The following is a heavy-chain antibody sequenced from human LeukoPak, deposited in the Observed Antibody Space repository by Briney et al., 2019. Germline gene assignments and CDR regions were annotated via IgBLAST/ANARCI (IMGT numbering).Heavy chain of an antibody. Sequence: PGGSLRLSCAASGFTFSSYAMSWVRQAPGKGLEWVSAISGSGGSTYYADSVKGRFTISRDNSKNTLYLQMNSLRAEDTAIYYCAKDYDQEDYGMDVWGQGTTVTVSS. D-gene: IGHD3-3*01. V-gene: IGHV3-23*01. J-gene: IGHJ6*02. CDR2: ISGSGGST. CDR3: AKDYDQEDYGMDV. CDR1: GFTFSSYA.